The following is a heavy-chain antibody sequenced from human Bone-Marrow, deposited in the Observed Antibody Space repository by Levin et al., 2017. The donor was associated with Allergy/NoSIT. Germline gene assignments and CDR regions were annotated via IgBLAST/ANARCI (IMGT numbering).Heavy chain of an antibody. CDR2: VYYDGAN. CDR1: GESIGSANYY. Sequence: SETLSLTCTVTGESIGSANYYWSWIRQSPTEGLEWIGNVYYDGANFYNPSLRGRLTISMDTSKNQLSLKLTSVTAADTAVYFCVREEAFGESWFDPWGQGVRVTVSS. CDR3: VREEAFGESWFDP. J-gene: IGHJ5*02. D-gene: IGHD3-10*01. V-gene: IGHV4-30-4*01.